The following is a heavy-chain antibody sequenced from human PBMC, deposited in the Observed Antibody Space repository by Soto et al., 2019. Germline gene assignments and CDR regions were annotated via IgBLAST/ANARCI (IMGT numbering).Heavy chain of an antibody. D-gene: IGHD6-6*01. CDR2: ISSSGSTI. CDR1: GFTFSDYY. Sequence: GSLRLSXAASGFTFSDYYISWIRQAPGKGLEWVSYISSSGSTIYYADSVKGRFTISRDNAKNSLYLQMNSLGAEDTAVYYCARDLEYSSSPGYWGQGTLVTVSS. CDR3: ARDLEYSSSPGY. V-gene: IGHV3-11*01. J-gene: IGHJ4*02.